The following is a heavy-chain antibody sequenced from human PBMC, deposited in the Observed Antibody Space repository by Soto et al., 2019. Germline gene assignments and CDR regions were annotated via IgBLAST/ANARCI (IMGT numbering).Heavy chain of an antibody. J-gene: IGHJ4*02. Sequence: ASGKVSCKASVYTFTSYYMHWVRQAPGQWVEWMGIINPIGGSTSXSQNFQGRVXMTRDASTSTFXMELSXLRAEDTAVYYCARELAARPSFDYWGQGTLVTVSS. V-gene: IGHV1-46*03. D-gene: IGHD6-6*01. CDR2: INPIGGST. CDR3: ARELAARPSFDY. CDR1: VYTFTSYY.